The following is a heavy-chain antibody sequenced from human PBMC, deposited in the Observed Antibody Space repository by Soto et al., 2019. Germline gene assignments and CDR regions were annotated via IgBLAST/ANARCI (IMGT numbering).Heavy chain of an antibody. CDR1: GFTFSTYS. V-gene: IGHV3-48*01. CDR3: ARERGSGWTFDY. Sequence: GGSLRLSCAASGFTFSTYSMNWVRQAPGRGLEWVSSISSSSTIYYADSVKGRFTISRDNVQNSLYLQMHSLRAEDTAVYYCARERGSGWTFDYWGQGTLVTAPQ. J-gene: IGHJ4*02. D-gene: IGHD6-19*01. CDR2: ISSSSTI.